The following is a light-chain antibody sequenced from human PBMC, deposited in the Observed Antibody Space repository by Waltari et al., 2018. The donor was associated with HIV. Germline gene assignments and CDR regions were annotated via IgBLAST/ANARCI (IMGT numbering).Light chain of an antibody. CDR1: TGSIASNY. V-gene: IGLV6-57*01. Sequence: FMLTQPHSVSESPGKTVTISCTRSTGSIASNYVQGYQQRPGSPPTTVIFEDNRRPSGVPNRFSGSIDSSSNSASLTISGLNTEDEADYYCQSYDSGNSWVFGGGTKVTVL. J-gene: IGLJ3*02. CDR3: QSYDSGNSWV. CDR2: EDN.